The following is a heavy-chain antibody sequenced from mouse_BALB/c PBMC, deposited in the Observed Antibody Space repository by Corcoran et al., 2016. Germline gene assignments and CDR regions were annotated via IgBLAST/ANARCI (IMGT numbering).Heavy chain of an antibody. CDR3: ARRDSGSVAY. Sequence: QIQLVQSGPELKKPGETVKISCKASGYTFTNYGMNWVKQAPGKGLKWMGWINTYTGEPTYADDFKGRFAFSLETSASTAYLQINNLKNEDTATYFCARRDSGSVAYWGQGTLVTVSA. V-gene: IGHV9-3-1*01. CDR2: INTYTGEP. CDR1: GYTFTNYG. D-gene: IGHD4-1*01. J-gene: IGHJ3*01.